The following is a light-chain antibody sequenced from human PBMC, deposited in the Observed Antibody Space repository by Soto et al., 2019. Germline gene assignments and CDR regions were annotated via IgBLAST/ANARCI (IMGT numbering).Light chain of an antibody. CDR3: CSYAGSSTSWV. Sequence: QSVLTQPASVSGSPGQSITISCTGNSSDAGNYNFVSWYQQHPGKAPKVIIYEDSTRPSGVSNRISGSKSGNTASLTISGLQAEDEADYYCCSYAGSSTSWVFGGGTKLTVL. J-gene: IGLJ3*02. CDR1: SSDAGNYNF. CDR2: EDS. V-gene: IGLV2-23*01.